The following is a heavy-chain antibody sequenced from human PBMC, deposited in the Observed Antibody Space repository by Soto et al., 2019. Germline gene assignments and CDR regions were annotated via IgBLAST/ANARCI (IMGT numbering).Heavy chain of an antibody. CDR3: ARDQGAAAAGNFYYYYSGMDV. CDR2: ISSSSSYI. V-gene: IGHV3-21*01. J-gene: IGHJ6*02. D-gene: IGHD6-13*01. CDR1: GFTFSSYS. Sequence: EVQLVESGGGLVKPGGSLRLSCAASGFTFSSYSMNWVRQAPGKGLEWVSSISSSSSYIYYADSVKGRFTLSRDNAQNSLSLQMTSLRSEDTVVYYFARDQGAAAAGNFYYYYSGMDVWCQGTTVTVSS.